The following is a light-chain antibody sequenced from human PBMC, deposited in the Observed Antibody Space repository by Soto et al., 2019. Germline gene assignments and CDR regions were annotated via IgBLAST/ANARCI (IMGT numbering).Light chain of an antibody. J-gene: IGKJ1*01. CDR1: QSVSSTF. CDR3: QQFDSSVT. V-gene: IGKV3-20*01. CDR2: GAS. Sequence: EIVLTQSPGSLSLSPGERATLSCRASQSVSSTFFAWYQQRPGQAPRLLRYGASSRATGIPERFSSSGSGTYFTLTISRLEPEDFAVYYCQQFDSSVTFGQGTKVEIK.